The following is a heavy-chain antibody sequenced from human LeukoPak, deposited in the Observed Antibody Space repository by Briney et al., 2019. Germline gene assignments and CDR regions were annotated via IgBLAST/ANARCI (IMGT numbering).Heavy chain of an antibody. Sequence: SETLSLTCAVYGGSFSGYYWSWIRQPPGKGLEWIGEINHSGSTNYNPSLKSRVTISVDTSKNQFSLKLSSVTAADTAVYYCARASSGWYGVDYYYMDVWGKGTTVTISS. CDR3: ARASSGWYGVDYYYMDV. V-gene: IGHV4-34*01. J-gene: IGHJ6*03. D-gene: IGHD6-19*01. CDR1: GGSFSGYY. CDR2: INHSGST.